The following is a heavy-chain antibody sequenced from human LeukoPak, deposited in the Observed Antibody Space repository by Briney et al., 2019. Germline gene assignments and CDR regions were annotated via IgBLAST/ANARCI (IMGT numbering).Heavy chain of an antibody. CDR2: INPNSGGT. J-gene: IGHJ4*02. D-gene: IGHD6-19*01. CDR3: ARGRRTGISVAGSELGY. V-gene: IGHV1-2*06. Sequence: ASVKVSCKASGYTFTGYYMHWVRQAPGQGLEWMGRINPNSGGTNYAQKFQGRVTMTRDTSISTAYMELSRLRSDDTAVYYCARGRRTGISVAGSELGYWGQGTLVTISS. CDR1: GYTFTGYY.